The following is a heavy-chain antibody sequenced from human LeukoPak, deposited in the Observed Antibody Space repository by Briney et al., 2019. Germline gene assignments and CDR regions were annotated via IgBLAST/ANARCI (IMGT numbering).Heavy chain of an antibody. CDR2: INHSGST. J-gene: IGHJ4*02. CDR3: ASRPDYYGSGSYWDDY. CDR1: GGSFSGYY. Sequence: SETLSLTCAVYGGSFSGYYWSWIRQPPGKGLEWIGEINHSGSTNYNPSLKSRVTISVDTSKNQFSLKLSSVTAADTAVYYCASRPDYYGSGSYWDDYWGQGTLVTVS. D-gene: IGHD3-10*01. V-gene: IGHV4-34*01.